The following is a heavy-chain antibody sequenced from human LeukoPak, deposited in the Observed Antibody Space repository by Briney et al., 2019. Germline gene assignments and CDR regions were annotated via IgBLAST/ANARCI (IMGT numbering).Heavy chain of an antibody. CDR2: IITKTDGRTT. Sequence: GQSLRLSCAASGFTFSNAWMSWVRQAPGKGLEWVGRIITKTDGRTTGYAASVKGRFTISRDDSKSIAYLQMNSLKTEDTAVYYCQTYYYDTSGYHYIDQWGQGTLVTVS. CDR1: GFTFSNAW. V-gene: IGHV3-15*01. J-gene: IGHJ4*02. D-gene: IGHD3-22*01. CDR3: QTYYYDTSGYHYIDQ.